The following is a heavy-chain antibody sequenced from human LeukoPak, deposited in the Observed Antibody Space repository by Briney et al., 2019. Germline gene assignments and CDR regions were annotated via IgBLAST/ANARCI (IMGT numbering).Heavy chain of an antibody. V-gene: IGHV5-51*01. CDR1: GYIFTTYW. CDR2: IYPGDYDT. D-gene: IGHD1-26*01. Sequence: GESLKISCKGSGYIFTTYWIAWVRQLPGKGLEWMRIIYPGDYDTRYNSSFQGQVTISVDKSLNTVYLQWSSLQASDTAFYYCARQESGFYDAFDIWGQGTMVTVSS. J-gene: IGHJ3*02. CDR3: ARQESGFYDAFDI.